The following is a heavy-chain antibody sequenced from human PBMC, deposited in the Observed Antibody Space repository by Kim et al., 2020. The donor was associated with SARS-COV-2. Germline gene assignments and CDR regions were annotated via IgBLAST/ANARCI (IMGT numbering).Heavy chain of an antibody. D-gene: IGHD2-15*01. CDR1: GGSISSSNW. J-gene: IGHJ2*01. CDR2: IYHSGST. V-gene: IGHV4-4*02. Sequence: SETLSLTCAVSGGSISSSNWWSWVRQPPGKGLEWIGEIYHSGSTNYNPSLKSRVTISVDKSKNQFSLKLSSVTAADTAVYYCGIVVVPYWYFDLWGRGTLVTVSS. CDR3: GIVVVPYWYFDL.